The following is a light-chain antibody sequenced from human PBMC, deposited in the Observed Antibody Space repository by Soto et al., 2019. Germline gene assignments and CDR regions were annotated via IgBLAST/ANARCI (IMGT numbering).Light chain of an antibody. CDR2: DAS. V-gene: IGKV3-11*01. CDR1: QSVSSY. CDR3: QQYYTTRWT. J-gene: IGKJ1*01. Sequence: EIVLTQFPGTLSLSPGERATFSCRASQSVSSYLAWYQQKPGQAPRLLIYDASNRATGIPARFSGSESGTDFTLTISSLQAEDVAVYYCQQYYTTRWTFGQGTKVDI.